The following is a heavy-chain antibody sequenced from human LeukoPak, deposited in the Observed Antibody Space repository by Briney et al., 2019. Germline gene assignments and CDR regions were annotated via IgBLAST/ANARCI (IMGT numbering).Heavy chain of an antibody. J-gene: IGHJ6*02. Sequence: ASVKVSCKASGYTFTSYDINWVRQATGQGLEWMGWMNPNSGNTGYAQKFQGRVTMTRNTSISTAYMELSSLRSEDTAVYYCARDRPMVRGSGEGYYYNGMDVWGQGTTVTVSS. CDR2: MNPNSGNT. V-gene: IGHV1-8*01. CDR1: GYTFTSYD. D-gene: IGHD3-10*01. CDR3: ARDRPMVRGSGEGYYYNGMDV.